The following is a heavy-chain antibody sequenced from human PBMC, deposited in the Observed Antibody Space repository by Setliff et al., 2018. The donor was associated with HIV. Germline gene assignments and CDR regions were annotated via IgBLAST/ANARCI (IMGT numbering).Heavy chain of an antibody. CDR2: INPNSGGT. J-gene: IGHJ4*02. D-gene: IGHD1-1*01. CDR3: AGEKLEDHPTFFYDS. Sequence: ASVKVSCKASGYMFSGFHMHWVRQAAGQGREWMGRINPNSGGTNYAQKFQGRVTMTRDTSISTAYMELSGLRSDDTAIYYCAGEKLEDHPTFFYDSWGQGTLVTVSS. V-gene: IGHV1-2*06. CDR1: GYMFSGFH.